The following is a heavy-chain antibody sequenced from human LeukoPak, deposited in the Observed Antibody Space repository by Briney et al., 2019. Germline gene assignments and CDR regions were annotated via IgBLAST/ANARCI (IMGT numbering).Heavy chain of an antibody. V-gene: IGHV1-2*02. CDR3: AREGPLRLPYFDP. Sequence: ASVKVSCKASGYTFTGYYMHWVRQAPGQGLEWMGWINPNIGGTNYEQKFQGRVTMTRDTSISTAYMELSSLRSDDTAVYYCAREGPLRLPYFDPWGQGTLVTVSS. CDR1: GYTFTGYY. J-gene: IGHJ5*02. CDR2: INPNIGGT. D-gene: IGHD4-17*01.